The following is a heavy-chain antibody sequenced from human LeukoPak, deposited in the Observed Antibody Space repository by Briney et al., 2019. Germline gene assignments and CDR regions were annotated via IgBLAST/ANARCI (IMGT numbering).Heavy chain of an antibody. V-gene: IGHV3-11*04. Sequence: GGSLRLSCAASGFTFSDYYMSWIRQAPGKGLEWVSYISNSGNTIYYADSVKGRFTISRDNAKNSLYLQMNSLRAEDTAVYYCARRYNFWRGYPFDYWGQGTLVTVSS. CDR2: ISNSGNTI. CDR1: GFTFSDYY. J-gene: IGHJ4*02. CDR3: ARRYNFWRGYPFDY. D-gene: IGHD3-3*01.